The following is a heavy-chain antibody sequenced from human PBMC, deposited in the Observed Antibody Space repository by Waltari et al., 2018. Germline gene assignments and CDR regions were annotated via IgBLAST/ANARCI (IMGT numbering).Heavy chain of an antibody. CDR2: FDPEEGET. V-gene: IGHV1-24*01. J-gene: IGHJ4*02. Sequence: QVQLVQSGAEVKKPGASVKVSCKVSGYTLTELSMQWVRQAPGKGLEWMGGFDPEEGETIYAQKFQGKVTMTEDTSTDAAYMELSSLRAEDTAVYYWATGRAWELWVDYWGQGTLVTVSS. CDR1: GYTLTELS. CDR3: ATGRAWELWVDY. D-gene: IGHD1-26*01.